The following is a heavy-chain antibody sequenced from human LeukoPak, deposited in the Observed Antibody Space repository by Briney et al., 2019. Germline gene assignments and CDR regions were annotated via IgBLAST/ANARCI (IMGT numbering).Heavy chain of an antibody. CDR1: GFTFSSYS. CDR3: ARLLTYGYASFDI. Sequence: PGGSLRLSCAASGFTFSSYSMNWVRQAPGKGLEWVSSISSSSSYIYYADSVKGRFTISRDNAKNSLYLQMNSLRAEDTAVYYCARLLTYGYASFDIWGQGTMVTVSS. CDR2: ISSSSSYI. D-gene: IGHD5-18*01. V-gene: IGHV3-21*04. J-gene: IGHJ3*02.